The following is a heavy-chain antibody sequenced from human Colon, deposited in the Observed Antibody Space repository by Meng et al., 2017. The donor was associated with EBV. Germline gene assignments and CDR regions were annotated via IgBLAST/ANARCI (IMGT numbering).Heavy chain of an antibody. V-gene: IGHV3-73*02. CDR2: VESKPNKYAT. CDR1: GFKFSDSA. Sequence: EVHPVESGGDLVQPGGSLILSCGASGFKFSDSAIHWVRQAPGKGLEWVGRVESKPNKYATAYAASVRGRFTISRDDSINTAYLQMYSLETEDTALYYCWGDLDFGSYWGRGTLVTVSS. D-gene: IGHD3-10*01. CDR3: WGDLDFGSY. J-gene: IGHJ4*02.